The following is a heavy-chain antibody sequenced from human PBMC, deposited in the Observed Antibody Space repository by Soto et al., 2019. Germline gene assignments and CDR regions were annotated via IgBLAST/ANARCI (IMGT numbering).Heavy chain of an antibody. D-gene: IGHD2-21*01. V-gene: IGHV1-18*01. CDR1: GYTFTSYG. CDR2: ISAYNGYT. J-gene: IGHJ6*03. Sequence: GASVKVSCKASGYTFTSYGISWVRQAPGQGLEWMGWISAYNGYTNYAQKLQGRVTMTTDTSTSSAYMELMGLRSDDSAVYYCARHSGDYYYYYYMDVWGKGTTVTVSS. CDR3: ARHSGDYYYYYYMDV.